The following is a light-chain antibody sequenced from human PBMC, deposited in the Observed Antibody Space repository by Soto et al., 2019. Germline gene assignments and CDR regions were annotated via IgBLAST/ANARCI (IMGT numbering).Light chain of an antibody. Sequence: QSVLTQAPSASETPGQRVTISCSGGSSNIGRNTVNWYQQLPGTAPQLLIYRNNRRPSGVPDRFSGSKSGTSASLAISGLQSEDEADYYCAAWDDSLTAYVFGTGTKVTVL. CDR3: AAWDDSLTAYV. V-gene: IGLV1-44*01. CDR1: SSNIGRNT. CDR2: RNN. J-gene: IGLJ1*01.